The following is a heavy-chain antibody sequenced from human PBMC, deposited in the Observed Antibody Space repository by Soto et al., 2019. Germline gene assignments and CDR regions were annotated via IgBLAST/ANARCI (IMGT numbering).Heavy chain of an antibody. D-gene: IGHD6-13*01. Sequence: GASVKVSCKASGYTFTGHYMHWVRQAPGQGFEWMGWINPNSGGTNYAQKFQGRVTMTRDTSISTAYMELSRLRSDDTAVYYCAREYSSTWYPFDYWGQGTLVTGLL. CDR2: INPNSGGT. V-gene: IGHV1-2*02. CDR1: GYTFTGHY. J-gene: IGHJ4*02. CDR3: AREYSSTWYPFDY.